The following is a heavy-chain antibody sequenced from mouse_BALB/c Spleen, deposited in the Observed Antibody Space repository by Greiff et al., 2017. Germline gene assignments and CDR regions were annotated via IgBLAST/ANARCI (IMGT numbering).Heavy chain of an antibody. J-gene: IGHJ4*01. Sequence: QVQLQQSGAELAKPGASVKLSCKASGYTFTSYWMHWVKQRPGQGLEWIGYINPRAGYTEYNQKFKDKATLTAAKSSSTAYMQLCSLTSEDSAVYSCARSGRPNSRLDYWGQGTSVTVSA. D-gene: IGHD4-1*01. CDR1: GYTFTSYW. V-gene: IGHV1-7*01. CDR2: INPRAGYT. CDR3: ARSGRPNSRLDY.